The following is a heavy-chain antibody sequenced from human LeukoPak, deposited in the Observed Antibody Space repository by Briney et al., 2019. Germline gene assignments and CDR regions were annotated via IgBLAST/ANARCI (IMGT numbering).Heavy chain of an antibody. D-gene: IGHD1-26*01. CDR3: VKDRGGSPFYGMDV. Sequence: GGSLRLSCAGSGFTFSSYAMSWVRQAPGKGLEWVSTISGSGGAGTYYADSVKSRFTVSRDNSRNTLYLPMNSLRAEDTAVYYCVKDRGGSPFYGMDVWGRGTTVFVSS. CDR1: GFTFSSYA. CDR2: ISGSGGAGT. J-gene: IGHJ6*04. V-gene: IGHV3-23*01.